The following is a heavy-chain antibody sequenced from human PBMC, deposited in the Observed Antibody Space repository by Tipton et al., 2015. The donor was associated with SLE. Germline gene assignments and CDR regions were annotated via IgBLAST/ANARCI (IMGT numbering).Heavy chain of an antibody. D-gene: IGHD6-19*01. CDR1: GYTFTSYD. Sequence: QSGAEVKKPGASVKVSCKASGYTFTSYDINWVRQATGQGLEWMGWMNPNSGNTGYAQKFQGRVTMTRNTSISTAYMELSSLRSEDSALYYCARTSDSSGWLIDYWGQGTLVTVSP. V-gene: IGHV1-8*01. CDR2: MNPNSGNT. CDR3: ARTSDSSGWLIDY. J-gene: IGHJ4*02.